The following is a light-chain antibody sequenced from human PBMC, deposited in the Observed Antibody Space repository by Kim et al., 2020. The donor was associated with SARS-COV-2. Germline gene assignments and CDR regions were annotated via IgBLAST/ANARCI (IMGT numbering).Light chain of an antibody. Sequence: PGRTVTLPCASSTGAVTSGYYPNWFQHKPGQSPRALIYRTNNKHSWTPARFSGSLLGGKAALTLSGVQPEDEAEYYCLLSYGGTQVFGGGTQLTVL. J-gene: IGLJ2*01. CDR1: TGAVTSGYY. CDR2: RTN. V-gene: IGLV7-43*01. CDR3: LLSYGGTQV.